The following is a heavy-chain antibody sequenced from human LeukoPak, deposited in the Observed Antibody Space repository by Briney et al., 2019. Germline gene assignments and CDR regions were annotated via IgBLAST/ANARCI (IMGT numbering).Heavy chain of an antibody. Sequence: SSETLSLTCAVYGGSFSGYYWSWIRQPPGKGLEYIGSIYYSGSTYYNPSLKSRVTISVDTSKDQFSLKLSSVTAADTAVYYCARDIGYCSGGSCHHFDYWGQGTLVTVSS. CDR1: GGSFSGYY. V-gene: IGHV4-34*01. J-gene: IGHJ4*02. CDR3: ARDIGYCSGGSCHHFDY. D-gene: IGHD2-15*01. CDR2: IYYSGST.